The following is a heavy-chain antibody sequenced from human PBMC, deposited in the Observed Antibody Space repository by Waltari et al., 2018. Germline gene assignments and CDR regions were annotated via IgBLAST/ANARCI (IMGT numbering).Heavy chain of an antibody. CDR1: GGSLTITKPY. V-gene: IGHV4-39*01. CDR3: ATYIGASVGTAAFDV. J-gene: IGHJ3*01. D-gene: IGHD5-12*01. CDR2: MSYLGAT. Sequence: QLQLQESGPGLVMPSETLSLTRSVSGGSLTITKPYWGWIRQPPGQCLEWIGTMSYLGATYSSPSLKSRVTISRDTSTNQLSLKLGSVTAADTAMYYCATYIGASVGTAAFDVWGQGTMVTVSS.